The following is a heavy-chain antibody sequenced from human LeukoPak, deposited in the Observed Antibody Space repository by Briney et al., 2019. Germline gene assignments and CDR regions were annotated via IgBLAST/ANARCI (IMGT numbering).Heavy chain of an antibody. CDR2: ISAYNGHT. J-gene: IGHJ4*02. CDR1: GYTFKNHG. Sequence: GASVKVSCKASGYTFKNHGISWVRQAPGQGLELMGWISAYNGHTNYAQEFQGRVTLTTDTPTSTAYMELRSLRSDDTAVYYCARDPTNTSGRYVYFDYWGQGTLVTVSS. CDR3: ARDPTNTSGRYVYFDY. V-gene: IGHV1-18*04. D-gene: IGHD6-19*01.